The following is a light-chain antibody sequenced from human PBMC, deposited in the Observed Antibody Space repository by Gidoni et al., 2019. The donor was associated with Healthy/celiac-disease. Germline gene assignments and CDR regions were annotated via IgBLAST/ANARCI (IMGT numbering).Light chain of an antibody. V-gene: IGLV2-14*01. J-gene: IGLJ1*01. Sequence: QSARTQPASVSGSPGQSITISCTGTSSDVGGYNYVSWYQQNPGKAPKLMIYEVSNRPSGVSNRFSGSKSGNTASLTISGLQAEDEADYYCSSYTSSSTPLVFGTGTKVTVL. CDR3: SSYTSSSTPLV. CDR2: EVS. CDR1: SSDVGGYNY.